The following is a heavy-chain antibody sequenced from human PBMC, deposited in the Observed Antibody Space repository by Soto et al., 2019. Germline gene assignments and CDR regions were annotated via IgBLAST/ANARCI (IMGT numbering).Heavy chain of an antibody. D-gene: IGHD6-13*01. CDR1: GGTFSSYA. CDR3: ARVVSSWTNYYYYYYGMDV. CDR2: IIPIFGTA. J-gene: IGHJ6*02. V-gene: IGHV1-69*13. Sequence: SVKVSCKASGGTFSSYAISWVRQAPGQGLEWMGGIIPIFGTANYAQKFQGRVTITADESTSTAYMELSSLRSEDTAVYYCARVVSSWTNYYYYYYGMDVWGQGTTVTVSS.